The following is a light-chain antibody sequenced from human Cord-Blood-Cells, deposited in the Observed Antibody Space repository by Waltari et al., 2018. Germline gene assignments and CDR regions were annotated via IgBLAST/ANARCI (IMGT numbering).Light chain of an antibody. V-gene: IGKV3-11*01. CDR3: QQRSNWPPT. J-gene: IGKJ4*01. CDR1: QSVSRY. CDR2: DAS. Sequence: EIVLTQSPATLSLSPGERATLSCMASQSVSRYFAWYQQKPGQAPRLLIYDASNRATGIPARFSGSGSGTDFTLTISSLEPEDFAVYYCQQRSNWPPTFGGGTKVEIK.